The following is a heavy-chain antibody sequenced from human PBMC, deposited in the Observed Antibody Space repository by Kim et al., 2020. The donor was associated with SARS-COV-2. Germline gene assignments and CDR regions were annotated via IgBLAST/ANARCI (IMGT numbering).Heavy chain of an antibody. J-gene: IGHJ4*02. V-gene: IGHV3-74*01. CDR2: DGGTT. CDR3: MRDNDV. Sequence: DGGTTTAADSVMGRFTISRDNAEKTVFLEMRSLRAEDTAVYYCMRDNDVWGQGTLVTVSS.